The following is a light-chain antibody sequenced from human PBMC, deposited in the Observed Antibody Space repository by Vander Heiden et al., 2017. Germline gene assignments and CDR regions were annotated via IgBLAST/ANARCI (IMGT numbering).Light chain of an antibody. Sequence: DIVMTQSPLSLPVPPGEPAFISCRCSQSPLHSNGYNYLDWYLQKPGQSPQLLLYLVSNRASAVPDRISGSRSGTAFTLKIIRVEAADVGVNYCWLSLQTPLTFGGGTKVEIK. CDR2: LVS. V-gene: IGKV2-28*01. CDR1: QSPLHSNGYNY. J-gene: IGKJ4*01. CDR3: WLSLQTPLT.